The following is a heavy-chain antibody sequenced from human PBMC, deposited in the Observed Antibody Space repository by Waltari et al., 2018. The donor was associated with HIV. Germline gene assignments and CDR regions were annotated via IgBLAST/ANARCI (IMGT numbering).Heavy chain of an antibody. Sequence: EVPLVESVGDLTQPGGSLILSCVLSGSDVPSNYMRWVRPAPGKGLEWVSVIYSNSNTYYVDSGKGRFTIFRDNSKNTVYLQMNSLRAEDTAVYYCARMHRYYGSDQSRYFYFGFDVWGQGTTVTVS. CDR2: IYSNSNT. CDR3: ARMHRYYGSDQSRYFYFGFDV. V-gene: IGHV3-53*01. D-gene: IGHD3-10*01. J-gene: IGHJ6*02. CDR1: GSDVPSNY.